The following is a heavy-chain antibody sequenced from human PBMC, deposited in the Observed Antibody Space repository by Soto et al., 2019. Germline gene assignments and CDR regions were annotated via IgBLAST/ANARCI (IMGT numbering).Heavy chain of an antibody. CDR3: AKNSGWFNT. D-gene: IGHD3-10*01. Sequence: QLLQSGGGLVQPGGSLTLSCAASGFTFGTPDTSWVRQAPGEGLEWVSTIDGSGGITYYADSVKGRFTISRDNSRNTVYLQMNSLRGDDTALYYCAKNSGWFNTWGQGALVTVSS. CDR1: GFTFGTPD. CDR2: IDGSGGIT. J-gene: IGHJ5*02. V-gene: IGHV3-23*01.